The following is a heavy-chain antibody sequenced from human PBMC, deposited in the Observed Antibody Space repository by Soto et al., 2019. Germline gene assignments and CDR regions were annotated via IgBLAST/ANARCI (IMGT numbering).Heavy chain of an antibody. D-gene: IGHD1-26*01. CDR1: GFIFSSFG. CDR2: IWNDGSNT. J-gene: IGHJ4*02. Sequence: QVQLVESGGGVVKHGRSLRLSCVVSGFIFSSFGMHWVSQAPGKGLEWVGFIWNDGSNTDYVDSVKGRFTISRDNSKNTLYLHMNSLRDEDTAVYYCAREGLSGSQPEFDNWGQGTLVTVSS. CDR3: AREGLSGSQPEFDN. V-gene: IGHV3-33*01.